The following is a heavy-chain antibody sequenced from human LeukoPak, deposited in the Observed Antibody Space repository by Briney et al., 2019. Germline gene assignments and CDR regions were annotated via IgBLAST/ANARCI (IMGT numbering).Heavy chain of an antibody. CDR1: GFTFSSYG. J-gene: IGHJ4*02. CDR3: ARSTAGLDY. CDR2: IWYDGSNK. D-gene: IGHD6-25*01. V-gene: IGHV3-33*01. Sequence: GGSLRLSCAASGFTFSSYGMHWVRQAPGKGLEWVALIWYDGSNKYYADSVKGRFTISRDNAKNSLYLQMNSLRVEDTAVYYCARSTAGLDYWGQGTLVTVSS.